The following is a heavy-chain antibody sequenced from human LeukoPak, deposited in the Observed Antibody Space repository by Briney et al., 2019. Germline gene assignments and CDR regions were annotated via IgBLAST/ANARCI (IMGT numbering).Heavy chain of an antibody. CDR1: GGPISSYY. D-gene: IGHD6-19*01. J-gene: IGHJ4*02. Sequence: SETLSLTCTVSGGPISSYYWSWIRQPPGKGLEWIGYIYYSGSTNYNPSLKSRVTISVDTSKNQFSLKLSSVTAADTAVYYCARNVAGFYYFDYWGQGTLVTVSS. V-gene: IGHV4-59*08. CDR3: ARNVAGFYYFDY. CDR2: IYYSGST.